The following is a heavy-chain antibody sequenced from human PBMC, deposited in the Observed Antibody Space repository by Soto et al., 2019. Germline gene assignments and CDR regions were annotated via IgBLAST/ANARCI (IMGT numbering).Heavy chain of an antibody. V-gene: IGHV3-33*01. J-gene: IGHJ3*02. Sequence: QVQLVESGGGVVQPGRSLRLSCAASGFTFSSYGMHRVRQAPGKGLEWVAVIWYDGSNKYYADSVKGRFTISRDNSKNTLYLQMNSLRAEDTAVYYCARDPKRGGAFDIWGQGTMVTVSS. CDR3: ARDPKRGGAFDI. CDR2: IWYDGSNK. D-gene: IGHD3-16*01. CDR1: GFTFSSYG.